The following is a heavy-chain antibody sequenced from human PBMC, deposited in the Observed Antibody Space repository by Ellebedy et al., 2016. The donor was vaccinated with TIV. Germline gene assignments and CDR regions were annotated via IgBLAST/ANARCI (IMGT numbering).Heavy chain of an antibody. J-gene: IGHJ6*02. CDR1: EFIVSSNY. CDR3: ASAGRGYDWLAYGMDV. CDR2: IYSDGHT. Sequence: PGGSLRLSCAASEFIVSSNYMTWVRQAPGKGLEWVSVIYSDGHTYYAESVKGRFTVSRDHSKNTLYLQMNSLRVEDTAVYYCASAGRGYDWLAYGMDVWGQGTTVTVSS. V-gene: IGHV3-66*01. D-gene: IGHD5-12*01.